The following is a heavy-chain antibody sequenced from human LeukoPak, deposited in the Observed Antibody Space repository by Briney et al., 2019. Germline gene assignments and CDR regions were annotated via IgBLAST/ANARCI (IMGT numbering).Heavy chain of an antibody. D-gene: IGHD2-2*01. V-gene: IGHV3-74*01. CDR2: IKSDGSST. Sequence: GGSLRLSCAASGFTFSSYWMHWVRQAPGKGLVWVSRIKSDGSSTSYADSVKGRFTISRDNAKNSLYLQMNSLRAEDTAVYYCARDRFGPAAMGSGWYLFDYWGQGTLVTVSS. CDR1: GFTFSSYW. CDR3: ARDRFGPAAMGSGWYLFDY. J-gene: IGHJ4*02.